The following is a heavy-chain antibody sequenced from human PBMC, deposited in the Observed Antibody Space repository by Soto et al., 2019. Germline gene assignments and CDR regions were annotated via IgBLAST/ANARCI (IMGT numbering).Heavy chain of an antibody. D-gene: IGHD3-10*01. CDR1: GFTFSSYA. J-gene: IGHJ4*02. CDR3: DQRSGSGSSIPFCFDY. V-gene: IGHV3-23*01. CDR2: ISGSGGST. Sequence: PGGSLRLSCAASGFTFSSYAMSWVRQAPGKGLEWVSAISGSGGSTYYADSVKGRFTISRDNSKNTLYLQMNSLRAEDTAVSYCDQRSGSGSSIPFCFDYWGQGTLATVSS.